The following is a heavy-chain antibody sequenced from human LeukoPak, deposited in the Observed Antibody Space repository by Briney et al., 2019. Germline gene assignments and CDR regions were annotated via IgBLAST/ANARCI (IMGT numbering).Heavy chain of an antibody. CDR1: GFTFSSYA. D-gene: IGHD6-19*01. J-gene: IGHJ4*02. CDR3: ANPGSPSSGWYVMVY. CDR2: ISYDGSNK. V-gene: IGHV3-30-3*01. Sequence: GGSLRLSCAASGFTFSSYAMHWVRQAPGKGLEWVAVISYDGSNKYYADSVKGRFTISRDNSKNTLYLQMNSLRAEDTAVYYCANPGSPSSGWYVMVYWGQGTLVTVSS.